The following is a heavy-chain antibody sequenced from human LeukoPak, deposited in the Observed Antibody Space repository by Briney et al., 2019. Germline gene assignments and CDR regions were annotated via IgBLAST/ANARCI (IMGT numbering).Heavy chain of an antibody. CDR1: GYTFTSYG. D-gene: IGHD3-16*01. CDR2: ISAYNGNT. CDR3: ARTSWPSPGEYYFDY. J-gene: IGHJ4*02. Sequence: ASVTVSCKASGYTFTSYGISWVRQAPGQGLEWMGWISAYNGNTNYAQKLQGRVTMTTDTSTSTAYMELRSLRSDDTAVYYCARTSWPSPGEYYFDYWGQGTLVTVSS. V-gene: IGHV1-18*01.